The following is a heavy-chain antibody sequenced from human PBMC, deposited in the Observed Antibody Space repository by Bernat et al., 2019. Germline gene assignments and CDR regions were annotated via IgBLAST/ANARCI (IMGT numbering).Heavy chain of an antibody. J-gene: IGHJ6*02. CDR2: ISYDGSNK. D-gene: IGHD5-18*01. CDR1: GFTFSSYA. V-gene: IGHV3-30-3*01. CDR3: ARDNGYSYGNLLYYYYGMDV. Sequence: QVQLVESGGGVVQPGRSLRLSCAASGFTFSSYAMHWVRQAPGKGLEWVAVISYDGSNKYYADSVKGRFTISRDNSKNTLYLQMNSLRAEDTAVYYCARDNGYSYGNLLYYYYGMDVWGQGTTVTVSS.